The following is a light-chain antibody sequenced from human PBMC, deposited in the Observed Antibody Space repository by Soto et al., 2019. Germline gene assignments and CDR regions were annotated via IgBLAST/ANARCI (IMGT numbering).Light chain of an antibody. J-gene: IGKJ2*01. Sequence: DIVMTQSPDSLAVSLGERATINCKSSQSVLYSSNNKNYLAWYQQKPGQPPKLLIYWASTRESGVPDRFSGSGSVTDFTLTISSLQAEDVAVYYCQQYYSTPYTFGQGTKLESK. V-gene: IGKV4-1*01. CDR2: WAS. CDR1: QSVLYSSNNKNY. CDR3: QQYYSTPYT.